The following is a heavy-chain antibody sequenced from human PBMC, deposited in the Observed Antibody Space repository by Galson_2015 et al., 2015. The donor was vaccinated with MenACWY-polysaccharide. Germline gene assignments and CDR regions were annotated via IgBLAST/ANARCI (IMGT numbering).Heavy chain of an antibody. CDR2: ISVYNGHT. Sequence: SVKVSCKASGYTFTSYGISWVRQAPGQGLEWMGWISVYNGHTKYAQNLQGRVNMTTDTSTSTAYMELRSLRSDDTAVYYCARDCSSTVTTRPGCWGPGTLVTVSS. CDR3: ARDCSSTVTTRPGC. J-gene: IGHJ4*01. CDR1: GYTFTSYG. D-gene: IGHD4-17*01. V-gene: IGHV1-18*01.